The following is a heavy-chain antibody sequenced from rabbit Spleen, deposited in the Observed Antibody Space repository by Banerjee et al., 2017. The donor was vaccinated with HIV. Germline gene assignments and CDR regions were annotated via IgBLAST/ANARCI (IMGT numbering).Heavy chain of an antibody. D-gene: IGHD5-1*01. J-gene: IGHJ4*01. CDR3: ARAANTIGYSSGL. CDR1: GFTISSSYW. Sequence: QSLEESGGGLVKPGAALTLTCKASGFTISSSYWICWVRQAPGKRPEWIACIYSGISGSTYYASWAKGRFTISKVSSTTVTLQMTSLTVADTATYWCARAANTIGYSSGLWGPGTLVTVS. CDR2: IYSGISGST. V-gene: IGHV1S40*01.